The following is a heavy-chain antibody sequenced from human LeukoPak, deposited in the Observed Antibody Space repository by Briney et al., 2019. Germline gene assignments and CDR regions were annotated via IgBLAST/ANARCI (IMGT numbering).Heavy chain of an antibody. V-gene: IGHV3-30*18. CDR3: AKDLQLALAF. CDR1: GFTFSTYD. J-gene: IGHJ4*02. D-gene: IGHD6-13*01. CDR2: MSYDGSNK. Sequence: GGSLRLSCAASGFTFSTYDMHWVRQAPGKGLEWVTVMSYDGSNKYYADSVKGRFTISRDNSKNTLYLQMNSLRADDTAVYYCAKDLQLALAFWGQRTLVTVSP.